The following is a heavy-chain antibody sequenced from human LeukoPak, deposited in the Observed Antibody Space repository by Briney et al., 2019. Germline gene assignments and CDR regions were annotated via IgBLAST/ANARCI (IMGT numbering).Heavy chain of an antibody. Sequence: PSETLSLTCSVSGASSSSSYWSWIRQPPGKGLEWIGYIYYSGPTNYNPSLKVRVTMSIDTPKNQVPLKLSSVTAADTAVYYCARQYGIGPIGVWFDPWGQGTLVTVSS. V-gene: IGHV4-59*01. CDR3: ARQYGIGPIGVWFDP. CDR1: GASSSSSY. J-gene: IGHJ5*02. D-gene: IGHD2-8*01. CDR2: IYYSGPT.